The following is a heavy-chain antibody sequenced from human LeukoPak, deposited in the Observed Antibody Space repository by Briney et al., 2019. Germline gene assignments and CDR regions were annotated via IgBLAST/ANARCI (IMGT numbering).Heavy chain of an antibody. Sequence: GASVKVSFKASGYTFTSYDINWVRQATGQGLEWMGWMNPNSGNTGYAQKFQGRVTMTRNTSISTAYMELSSLRSEDTAVYYCARVRYFDWLLYHYYGMDVWGQGTTVTVSS. CDR1: GYTFTSYD. CDR2: MNPNSGNT. J-gene: IGHJ6*02. V-gene: IGHV1-8*01. D-gene: IGHD3-9*01. CDR3: ARVRYFDWLLYHYYGMDV.